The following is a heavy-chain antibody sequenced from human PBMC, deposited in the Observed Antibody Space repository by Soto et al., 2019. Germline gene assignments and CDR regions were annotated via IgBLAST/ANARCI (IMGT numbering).Heavy chain of an antibody. D-gene: IGHD3-10*01. CDR1: GFIFGTSS. V-gene: IGHV3-23*01. CDR3: AKVRGSGSYHIFDY. J-gene: IGHJ4*02. CDR2: ISDSGAGT. Sequence: GGSLRLSCAGSGFIFGTSSMTWVRQAAGEGLEWVSSISDSGAGTYYADSVKGRFTISRDNSKSSLYLQMNSMRADDTAVYFCAKVRGSGSYHIFDYWGQGTLVTVSS.